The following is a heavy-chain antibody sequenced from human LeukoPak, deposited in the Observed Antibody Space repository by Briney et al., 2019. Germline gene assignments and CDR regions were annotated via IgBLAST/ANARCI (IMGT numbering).Heavy chain of an antibody. V-gene: IGHV3-23*01. J-gene: IGHJ6*02. CDR1: GFTFSSYA. CDR3: ANSVPLYYYGMDV. D-gene: IGHD3-10*01. CDR2: ISGSGGST. Sequence: GGSLRLSCAASGFTFSSYAMSWVRQAPGKGLEWVSAISGSGGSTYYADSVKGRFTISRDNSKNTLHLQMNSLRAEDTAVYYCANSVPLYYYGMDVWGQGTTVTVSS.